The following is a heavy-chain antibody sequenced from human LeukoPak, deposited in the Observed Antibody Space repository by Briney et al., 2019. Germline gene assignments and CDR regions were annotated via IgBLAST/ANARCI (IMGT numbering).Heavy chain of an antibody. CDR3: AKDDAWLRFLY. J-gene: IGHJ4*02. CDR1: GFTFSSYE. CDR2: ISGNGDIT. Sequence: PGGSLRLSCAASGFTFSSYEMNWVRQAPGKGLEWVSGISGNGDITYYADSVKGRFTISRDNSKNTLYLQMNSLRAEDTAIYYCAKDDAWLRFLYWGQGTLVTVSS. V-gene: IGHV3-23*01. D-gene: IGHD5-12*01.